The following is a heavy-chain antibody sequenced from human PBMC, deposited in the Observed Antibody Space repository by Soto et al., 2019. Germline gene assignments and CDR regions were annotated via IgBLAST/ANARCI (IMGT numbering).Heavy chain of an antibody. CDR2: ISYDGSNK. CDR3: ARATYSSSYYFDS. D-gene: IGHD6-6*01. J-gene: IGHJ4*02. V-gene: IGHV3-30*03. Sequence: PWGSLRLSCASSGFTFSSYGMHWVRQAPGKGLEWVAVISYDGSNKYYADSVKGRFTTSRDNAKNSLYLQMNSLRGEDTAVYYCARATYSSSYYFDSWGQGTLVTVSS. CDR1: GFTFSSYG.